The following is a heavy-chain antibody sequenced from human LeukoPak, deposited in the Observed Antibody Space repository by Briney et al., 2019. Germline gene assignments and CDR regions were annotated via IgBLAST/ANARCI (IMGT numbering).Heavy chain of an antibody. D-gene: IGHD6-13*01. CDR1: GYTFTTYP. V-gene: IGHV7-4-1*02. CDR3: AGDPYTSSSWYRGRANNWFDP. CDR2: INTNTGNP. J-gene: IGHJ5*02. Sequence: ASVKVSCKASGYTFTTYPMNWVRQAPGQGLEWMGWINTNTGNPTYAQGFTGRFVFSLDTSVSTAYLQISSLKADGTAVYYCAGDPYTSSSWYRGRANNWFDPWGQGTLVTVSS.